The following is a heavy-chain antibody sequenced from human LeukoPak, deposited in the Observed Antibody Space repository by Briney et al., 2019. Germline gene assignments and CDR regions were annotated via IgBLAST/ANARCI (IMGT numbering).Heavy chain of an antibody. J-gene: IGHJ6*02. CDR1: GGSISSYY. Sequence: SETLSLTCTVSGGSISSYYWSWIRQPPGKGLEWIGYIYYSGSTNYTPSLKSRVTISVDTSKNQFSLKLSSVTAADTAVYYCAARSTSQYYYYGMDVWGQGTTVTVSS. CDR3: AARSTSQYYYYGMDV. D-gene: IGHD2-2*01. V-gene: IGHV4-59*08. CDR2: IYYSGST.